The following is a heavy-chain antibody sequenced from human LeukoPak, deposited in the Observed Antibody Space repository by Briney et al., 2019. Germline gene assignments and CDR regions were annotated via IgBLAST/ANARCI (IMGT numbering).Heavy chain of an antibody. V-gene: IGHV3-43*02. CDR2: ISGDGGST. CDR3: AKGDYYYYYGMDV. CDR1: GFTFDDYA. J-gene: IGHJ6*02. Sequence: GGSLRLFCAASGFTFDDYAMHWVRQAPGKGLEWVSLISGDGGSTYYADSVKARFTISRDNSKNSLYLQMNSLRTEDTALYYCAKGDYYYYYGMDVWGQGTTVTVSS.